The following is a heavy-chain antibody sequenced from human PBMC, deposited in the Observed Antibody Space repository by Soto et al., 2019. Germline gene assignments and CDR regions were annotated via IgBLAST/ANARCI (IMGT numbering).Heavy chain of an antibody. D-gene: IGHD6-13*01. CDR3: AKDGIAAAGTYYYYYMDV. CDR2: ISGSGGST. V-gene: IGHV3-23*01. Sequence: GGSLRLSCAASGFTFSSYAMSWVRQAPGKGLEWVSAISGSGGSTYYADSVKGRFTISRDNSKNTLYLQMNSLRAEDTAVYYCAKDGIAAAGTYYYYYMDVWGKGTTVTVSS. J-gene: IGHJ6*03. CDR1: GFTFSSYA.